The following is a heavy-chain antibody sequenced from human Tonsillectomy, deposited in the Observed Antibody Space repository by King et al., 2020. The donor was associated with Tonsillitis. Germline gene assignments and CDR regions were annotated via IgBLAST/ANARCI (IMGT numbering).Heavy chain of an antibody. CDR1: GFTFSRYS. D-gene: IGHD6-13*01. CDR2: ISSSSSTI. J-gene: IGHJ4*02. CDR3: ARDQQLVHDY. Sequence: VQLVESGGGLVQPGGSLRLSCAASGFTFSRYSMNWVRQAPGKGLEWGSYISSSSSTIYYADSVKGRFTISRDNAKNSRYLQMNSRRAEATAVYYCARDQQLVHDYWGQGTLVTVSS. V-gene: IGHV3-48*01.